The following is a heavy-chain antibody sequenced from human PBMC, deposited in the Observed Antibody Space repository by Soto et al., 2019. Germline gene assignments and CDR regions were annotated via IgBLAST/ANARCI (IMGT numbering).Heavy chain of an antibody. CDR1: GYSFTTYW. Sequence: GESLKISCKGSGYSFTTYWISWVRQMPGKGLEWMGKIDPSDSYSNYSPSFQGHVTISADKSISTAYLQWSSLKASDTAIYFCARVVTARSAFDIWVQGTMVTVSS. D-gene: IGHD2-21*02. CDR2: IDPSDSYS. V-gene: IGHV5-10-1*01. J-gene: IGHJ3*02. CDR3: ARVVTARSAFDI.